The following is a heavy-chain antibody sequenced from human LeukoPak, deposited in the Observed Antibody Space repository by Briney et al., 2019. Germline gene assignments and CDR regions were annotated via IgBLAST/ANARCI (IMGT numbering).Heavy chain of an antibody. D-gene: IGHD2/OR15-2a*01. CDR3: ARDFPSTREVWFDP. V-gene: IGHV1-2*02. CDR1: GYTFIGYY. J-gene: IGHJ5*02. CDR2: INPNSGGT. Sequence: ASVKVSCKASGYTFIGYYMHWVRQAPGQGLEWMGWINPNSGGTNYAQKFQGRVTMTRDTSISTAYMELSRLRSDDTAVYYCARDFPSTREVWFDPWGQGTLVTVSS.